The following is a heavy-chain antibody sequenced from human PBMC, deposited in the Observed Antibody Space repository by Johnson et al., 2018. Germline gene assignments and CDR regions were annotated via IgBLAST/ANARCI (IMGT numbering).Heavy chain of an antibody. CDR1: GGTFSSYA. D-gene: IGHD6-19*01. J-gene: IGHJ6*02. V-gene: IGHV1-69*01. CDR2: IIPIFGTA. CDR3: ASGGEQWRDYYYYGMDV. Sequence: QVQLVQSGAEVKKPGSSVKVSCKASGGTFSSYAISWVRQAPGQGLEWMGGIIPIFGTANYAQKFQGRVTITADESTSTAYMELSSLRSEDTAVDYCASGGEQWRDYYYYGMDVWGQGTTVTVSS.